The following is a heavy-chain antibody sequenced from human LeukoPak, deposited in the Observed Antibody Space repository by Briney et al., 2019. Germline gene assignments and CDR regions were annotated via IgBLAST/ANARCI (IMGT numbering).Heavy chain of an antibody. CDR3: ARAGRYCSGGSCYSSGNLAPTSS. CDR2: IYYSGST. V-gene: IGHV4-39*07. D-gene: IGHD2-15*01. CDR1: GGSISSSSYY. J-gene: IGHJ5*02. Sequence: ASETLSLTCTVSGGSISSSSYYWGWIRQPPGKGLEWIGSIYYSGSTYYNPSLKSRVTISVDTSKNQFSLKLSSVTAADTAVYYCARAGRYCSGGSCYSSGNLAPTSSWGQGTLVTVSS.